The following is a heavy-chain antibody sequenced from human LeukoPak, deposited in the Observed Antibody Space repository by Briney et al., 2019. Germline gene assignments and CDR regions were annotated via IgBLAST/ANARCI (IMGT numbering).Heavy chain of an antibody. CDR3: ARLPRAMSDY. CDR1: GGSISTFY. D-gene: IGHD5-18*01. V-gene: IGHV4-59*08. Sequence: SETLSLTCTVSGGSISTFYWSWLRQPPGKGLEWIGYIFQTGHSNYNPSLKGRVTISVDTSKNQLSLKLSSVTAADTAVYYCARLPRAMSDYWGQGTLVTVSS. J-gene: IGHJ4*02. CDR2: IFQTGHS.